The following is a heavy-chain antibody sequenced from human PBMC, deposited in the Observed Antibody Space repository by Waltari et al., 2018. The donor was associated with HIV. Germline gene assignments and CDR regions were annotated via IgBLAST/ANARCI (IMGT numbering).Heavy chain of an antibody. CDR2: INPSTGAT. CDR1: GYTFTAYY. Sequence: QVQLVQSGADVKKPGASVIVSCRASGYTFTAYYIHWVPQAPGQGLEWMERINPSTGATDYAQKFQGAVTRTGDTSINTAYMQLSRLMSDHTAIYYCARGPRITMFQGVGTPFDSWGQGTLVIVSS. D-gene: IGHD3-10*01. V-gene: IGHV1-2*06. CDR3: ARGPRITMFQGVGTPFDS. J-gene: IGHJ4*02.